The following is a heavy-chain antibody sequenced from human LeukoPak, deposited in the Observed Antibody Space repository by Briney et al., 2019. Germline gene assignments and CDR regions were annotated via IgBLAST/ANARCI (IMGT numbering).Heavy chain of an antibody. D-gene: IGHD3-10*01. Sequence: GGSLRLSCAASGFTFSSYSMNWVRQAPGKGLEWVSYISSSSSTIYYADSVKGRFTISRDNAKNSLYLQMNSLRDEDTAVYYCARGSGFYYSPASDAFDIWGQGTMVTVSS. CDR1: GFTFSSYS. CDR2: ISSSSSTI. V-gene: IGHV3-48*02. CDR3: ARGSGFYYSPASDAFDI. J-gene: IGHJ3*02.